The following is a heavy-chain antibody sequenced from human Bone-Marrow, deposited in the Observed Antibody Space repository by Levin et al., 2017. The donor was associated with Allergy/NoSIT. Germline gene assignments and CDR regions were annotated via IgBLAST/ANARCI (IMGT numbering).Heavy chain of an antibody. V-gene: IGHV3-73*01. Sequence: PGGSLRLSCAASGFTFSGSAMHWVRQASGKGLEWVGRIRSKANSYATAYAASVKGRFTISRDDSKNTAYLQMNSLKTEDTAVYYCTRHPSPVYSSSPGYNWFDPWGQGTLVTVSS. CDR2: IRSKANSYAT. CDR1: GFTFSGSA. CDR3: TRHPSPVYSSSPGYNWFDP. D-gene: IGHD6-6*01. J-gene: IGHJ5*02.